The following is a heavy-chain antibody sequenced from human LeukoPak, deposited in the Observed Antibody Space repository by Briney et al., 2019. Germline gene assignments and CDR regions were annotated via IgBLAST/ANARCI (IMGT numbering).Heavy chain of an antibody. CDR1: GGSISSGSYY. CDR3: ARESSWNYAFDY. J-gene: IGHJ4*02. D-gene: IGHD1-7*01. Sequence: PSETLSLTCTVSGGSISSGSYYWSWIRQPAGKGLEWIGRIYTSGSTNYNPSLKSRVTVSVDTSKNQFSLKLSSVTAADTAVYYCARESSWNYAFDYWGQGTLVTVSS. V-gene: IGHV4-61*02. CDR2: IYTSGST.